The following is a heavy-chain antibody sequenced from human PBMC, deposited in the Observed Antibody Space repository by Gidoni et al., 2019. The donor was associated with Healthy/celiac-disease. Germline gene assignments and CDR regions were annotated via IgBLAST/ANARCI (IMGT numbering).Heavy chain of an antibody. Sequence: QVQLVQSGAEVKKPGASVKVSCKASGYTFTGYYMHWVRQAPGQGLEWMGWINPNSGGTNYAQKFQGRVTMTRDTSISTAYMELSRLRSDDTAVYYCARAKSQIYYYYGMDVWGQGTTVTVSS. V-gene: IGHV1-2*02. CDR1: GYTFTGYY. CDR2: INPNSGGT. J-gene: IGHJ6*02. CDR3: ARAKSQIYYYYGMDV.